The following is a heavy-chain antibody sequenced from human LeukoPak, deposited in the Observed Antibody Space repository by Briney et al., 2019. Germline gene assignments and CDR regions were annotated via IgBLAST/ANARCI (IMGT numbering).Heavy chain of an antibody. CDR3: ARDPNYYDSSGANFDY. D-gene: IGHD3-22*01. CDR2: INPNSGGT. CDR1: GYTFTDYY. V-gene: IGHV1-2*02. Sequence: ASVKVSCKASGYTFTDYYVHWVRQAPGQGLEWMGWINPNSGGTNYAQKFQGRVTMTRDTSISTAYMELSRLRSDDTAVYYCARDPNYYDSSGANFDYWGQGTLVTVSS. J-gene: IGHJ4*02.